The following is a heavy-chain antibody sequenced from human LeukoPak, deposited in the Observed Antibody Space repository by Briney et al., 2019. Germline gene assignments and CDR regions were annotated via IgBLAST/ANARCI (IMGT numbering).Heavy chain of an antibody. Sequence: SQTLSLTCTVSGGSISSGSYYWSWIRQPAGKGLEWIGRIYTSGSTNYNPSLKSRVTISVDTSKNQFSLKLSSVTAADTAVYYCASTRYYDSSGYYLGEDYWGRGTLVTVSS. D-gene: IGHD3-22*01. CDR3: ASTRYYDSSGYYLGEDY. V-gene: IGHV4-61*02. CDR1: GGSISSGSYY. J-gene: IGHJ4*02. CDR2: IYTSGST.